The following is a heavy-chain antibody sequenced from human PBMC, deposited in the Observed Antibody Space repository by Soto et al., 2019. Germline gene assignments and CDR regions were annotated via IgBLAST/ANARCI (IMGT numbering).Heavy chain of an antibody. D-gene: IGHD1-7*01. CDR3: ASRDPGTSLEY. CDR2: IYRTGST. V-gene: IGHV4-4*02. J-gene: IGHJ4*01. Sequence: SETLSLTCAVSGGPFTSNNWWTWVRQPPGQGLEWIGEIYRTGSTNYNPSLKSRVTISLDKSENQFSLKVTSLTAADTAVYYGASRDPGTSLEYWGQETLVAVSS. CDR1: GGPFTSNNW.